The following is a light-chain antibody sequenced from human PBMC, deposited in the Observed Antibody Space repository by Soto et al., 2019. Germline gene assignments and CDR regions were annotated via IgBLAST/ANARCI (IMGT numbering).Light chain of an antibody. CDR3: ASYRSANTLVV. CDR1: YSDIGGYKH. CDR2: EVT. Sequence: QSVLTQPASVSASPGQSITISCIGTYSDIGGYKHVSWYQHHPGKAPKLMIYEVTSRPSGVSDRFSGSKSGMTASLTISGLQPEDEADYFCASYRSANTLVVFGTGTKVTVL. V-gene: IGLV2-14*01. J-gene: IGLJ1*01.